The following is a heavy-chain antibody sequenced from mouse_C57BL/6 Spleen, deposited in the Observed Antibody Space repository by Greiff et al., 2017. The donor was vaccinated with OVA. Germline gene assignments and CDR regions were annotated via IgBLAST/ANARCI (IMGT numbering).Heavy chain of an antibody. CDR2: INPNNGGT. CDR1: GYTFTDYY. J-gene: IGHJ3*01. CDR3: ARLIYYSVSSTACFAY. V-gene: IGHV1-26*01. Sequence: EVQLQQSGPELVKPGASVKISCKASGYTFTDYYMNWVKQSHGKSLEWIGNINPNNGGTSYNQKFKGKATLTVDKSSSTAYMELRSLTSKDSAVXYCARLIYYSVSSTACFAYWGQGTLVTVSA. D-gene: IGHD1-1*01.